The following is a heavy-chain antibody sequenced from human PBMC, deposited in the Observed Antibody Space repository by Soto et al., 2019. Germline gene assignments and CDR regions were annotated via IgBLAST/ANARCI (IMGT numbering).Heavy chain of an antibody. CDR3: AKYFSMVRGVCWFDP. V-gene: IGHV1-46*01. D-gene: IGHD3-10*01. Sequence: GASVKVSCKASGYTFTSYYMHWVRQAPGQGLEWMGIINPSGGSTSYAQKFQGRVTMTRDTSTSTVYMELSSLRSEDTAVYYCAKYFSMVRGVCWFDPWGQGTLVTVSS. J-gene: IGHJ5*02. CDR2: INPSGGST. CDR1: GYTFTSYY.